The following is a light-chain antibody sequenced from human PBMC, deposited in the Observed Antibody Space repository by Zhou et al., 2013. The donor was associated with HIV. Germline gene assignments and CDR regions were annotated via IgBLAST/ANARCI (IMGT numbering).Light chain of an antibody. CDR1: QSLVHSDGNTY. CDR2: HVS. V-gene: IGKV2-30*02. J-gene: IGKJ3*01. CDR3: MQALQTLT. Sequence: DVVMTQSPLSLPVTLGQPASISCRSSQSLVHSDGNTYLGWFQQRPGQSPRRLIYHVSNRDSGVPDRFSGSGSGTDFTLKISRVEAEDVGVYYCMQALQTLTFGPGTKVDIK.